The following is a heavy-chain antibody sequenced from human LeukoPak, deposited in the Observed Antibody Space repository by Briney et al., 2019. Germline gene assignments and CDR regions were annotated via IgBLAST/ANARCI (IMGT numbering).Heavy chain of an antibody. V-gene: IGHV4-39*01. CDR1: GGSISSSGYY. CDR2: IYYSGST. D-gene: IGHD3-22*01. Sequence: SETLSLTCTVSGGSISSSGYYWGWIRQPPGKGLDGIGSIYYSGSTYYNPSLKSRVTISVDTSKNQFSLKLSSVTAADTAVYYCARNYDSSGYYFDYWGQGTLVTVSS. J-gene: IGHJ4*02. CDR3: ARNYDSSGYYFDY.